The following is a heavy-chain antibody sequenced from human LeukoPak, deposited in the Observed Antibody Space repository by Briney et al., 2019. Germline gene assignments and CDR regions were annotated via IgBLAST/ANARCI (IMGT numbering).Heavy chain of an antibody. J-gene: IGHJ4*02. CDR1: GFTFSSYG. Sequence: GGSLRLSCAASGFTFSSYGMHWVRQAPGKGLEWVADISYNGSNKYYADSVKGRFTISRDNSKNTLYLQMNSLRAEDTAVYCAKDRTSGYSYGYYFDYWGQGTLVTVSS. D-gene: IGHD5-18*01. CDR3: AKDRTSGYSYGYYFDY. CDR2: ISYNGSNK. V-gene: IGHV3-30*18.